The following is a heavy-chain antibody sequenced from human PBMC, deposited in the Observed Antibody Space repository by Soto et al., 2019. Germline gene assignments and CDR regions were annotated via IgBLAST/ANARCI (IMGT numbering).Heavy chain of an antibody. V-gene: IGHV1-8*01. CDR1: GYTFTSYD. J-gene: IGHJ6*03. Sequence: ASVKVSCKASGYTFTSYDINWVRQATGQGLEWMGWMNPNSGNTGYAQKFQGRVTMTRNTSISTAYMELSSLRSEDTAVYYCASLSIVVVPAANGYYYYMDVWGKGTTVTVSS. CDR3: ASLSIVVVPAANGYYYYMDV. D-gene: IGHD2-2*01. CDR2: MNPNSGNT.